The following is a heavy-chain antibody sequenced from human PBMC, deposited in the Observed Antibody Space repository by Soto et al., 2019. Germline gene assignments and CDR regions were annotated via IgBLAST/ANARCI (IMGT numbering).Heavy chain of an antibody. V-gene: IGHV3-48*02. CDR1: GFRFNIYS. J-gene: IGHJ4*02. D-gene: IGHD6-19*01. CDR3: ARSVEGHFDY. CDR2: MTSDTKTI. Sequence: EVQLVESGGGLVQPGGSLRLSCAASGFRFNIYSMNWIRQAPGKGLEWSAYMTSDTKTIKYADSVKGRFTISRDNDNNLVYLQMNSLRDEDMAVYYCARSVEGHFDYWGQGTVVTVSA.